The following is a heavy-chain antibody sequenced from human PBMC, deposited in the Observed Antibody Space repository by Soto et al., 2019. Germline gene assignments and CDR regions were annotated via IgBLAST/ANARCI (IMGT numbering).Heavy chain of an antibody. D-gene: IGHD1-7*01. J-gene: IGHJ4*02. CDR1: KFTFSNYG. CDR3: AGDGGGYNWNYDFDY. CDR2: IWYDGSDK. Sequence: GGSLRLSCAASKFTFSNYGMHWVRQAPGKGLEWVAIIWYDGSDKHHADSVKDRFTISRDNSKNMLYLQMNSLRAEDTAVYYCAGDGGGYNWNYDFDYWGLGTLVTVSS. V-gene: IGHV3-33*01.